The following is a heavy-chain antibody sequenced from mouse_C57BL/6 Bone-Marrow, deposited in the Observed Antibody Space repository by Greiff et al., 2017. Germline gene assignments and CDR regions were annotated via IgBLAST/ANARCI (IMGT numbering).Heavy chain of an antibody. CDR1: GFTFSDYY. D-gene: IGHD1-2*01. V-gene: IGHV5-12*01. J-gene: IGHJ4*01. CDR2: ISNGGGST. CDR3: ARLAIPFYYAMDY. Sequence: EVKLMESGGGLVQPGGSLKLSCAASGFTFSDYYMYWVRQTPEKRLEWVAYISNGGGSTYYPATVKGRFTISRDNAKNTLYLQMSRLKSEDTAMYYCARLAIPFYYAMDYWGQGTSVTVSS.